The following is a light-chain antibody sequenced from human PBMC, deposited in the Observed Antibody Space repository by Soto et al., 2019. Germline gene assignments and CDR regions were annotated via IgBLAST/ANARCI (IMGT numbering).Light chain of an antibody. CDR2: GAS. V-gene: IGKV3-20*01. Sequence: EIVLTQYPGTLSLSPGERATLSCRASQSVSSSYLAWYQQKPGQAPRLLIYGASNRATGIPARFSGSGSGTDFTLTISRMEPEDFAVDYCQQYGSSGTFGQGTKVDI. CDR3: QQYGSSGT. CDR1: QSVSSSY. J-gene: IGKJ1*01.